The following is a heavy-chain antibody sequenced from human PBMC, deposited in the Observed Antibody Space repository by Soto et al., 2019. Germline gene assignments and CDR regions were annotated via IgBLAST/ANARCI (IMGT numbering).Heavy chain of an antibody. V-gene: IGHV3-33*01. CDR2: IWYDGSNK. D-gene: IGHD2-15*01. CDR3: ARGPGDCSGGSCYSLPFDP. CDR1: GFTFSSYG. Sequence: QVQLVESGGGVVQPGRSLRLSCAASGFTFSSYGMHWVRQAPGKGLEWVAVIWYDGSNKYYADSVKGRFTISRDNSKNTLYLQMNSLRAEDTAVYYCARGPGDCSGGSCYSLPFDPWGQGTLVTVSS. J-gene: IGHJ5*02.